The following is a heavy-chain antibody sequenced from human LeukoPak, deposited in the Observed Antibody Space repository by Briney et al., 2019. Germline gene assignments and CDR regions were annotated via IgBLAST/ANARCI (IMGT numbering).Heavy chain of an antibody. D-gene: IGHD2-2*01. J-gene: IGHJ6*03. Sequence: PSETLSLTCTVSGGSISSYYWSWIRQPAGKGLEWIGRIYTSGSTNYNLSLKSRVTMSVDTSKNQFSLKLSSVTAADTAVYYCARDRGTSCYHCYYMDVWGKGTTVTVSS. V-gene: IGHV4-4*07. CDR2: IYTSGST. CDR1: GGSISSYY. CDR3: ARDRGTSCYHCYYMDV.